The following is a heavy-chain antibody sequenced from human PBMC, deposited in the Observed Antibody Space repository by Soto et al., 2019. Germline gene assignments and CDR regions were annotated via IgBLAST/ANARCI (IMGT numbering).Heavy chain of an antibody. CDR2: IYYSGST. CDR3: ARVGPWVPYYYDSSPYTFENWFDP. V-gene: IGHV4-59*08. CDR1: GGSISSYY. J-gene: IGHJ5*02. Sequence: PSETLSLTCTVSGGSISSYYWNWIRQPPGKGLEWIGYIYYSGSTYYNPSLNSRVTLSIDMTNNHVSLILNSVTAADTAVYYCARVGPWVPYYYDSSPYTFENWFDPWGQGTLVTVSS. D-gene: IGHD3-22*01.